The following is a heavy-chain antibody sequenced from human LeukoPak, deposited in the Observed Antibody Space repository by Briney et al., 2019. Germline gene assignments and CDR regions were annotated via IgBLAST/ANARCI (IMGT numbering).Heavy chain of an antibody. D-gene: IGHD2-21*02. V-gene: IGHV3-74*01. CDR2: INGDGSST. CDR3: ARTRGVTAEDDY. J-gene: IGHJ4*02. CDR1: GFTFSSYW. Sequence: GRSLRLSCAASGFTFSSYWMHWVRQAPGKGLVWVSRINGDGSSTSYADSVKGRFTISRDNAKNTLYLQMNSLRGEDTAVYYCARTRGVTAEDDYWGQGTLVTVSS.